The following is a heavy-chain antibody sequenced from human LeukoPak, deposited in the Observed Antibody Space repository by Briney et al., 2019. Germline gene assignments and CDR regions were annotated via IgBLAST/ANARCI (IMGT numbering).Heavy chain of an antibody. Sequence: GASLRLSCAASGFSLTHDAIHWVRQAPGKGLEWVAVASKDGVTKFYRDSVNGRFTTSTDSSKNTVYLQMTGLGSEDTAIYYCAADRWPGAPDYLDSWGQGTLVTVSS. J-gene: IGHJ4*02. CDR3: AADRWPGAPDYLDS. CDR2: ASKDGVTK. V-gene: IGHV3-30*03. D-gene: IGHD4-23*01. CDR1: GFSLTHDA.